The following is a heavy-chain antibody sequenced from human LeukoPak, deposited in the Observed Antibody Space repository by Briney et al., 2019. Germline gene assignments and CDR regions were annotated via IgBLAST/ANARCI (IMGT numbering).Heavy chain of an antibody. CDR3: AREKPGNPYYYYYMDV. CDR2: IYYSGST. V-gene: IGHV4-39*07. J-gene: IGHJ6*03. Sequence: SETLSLTCTVSGGSISSSSYYWGWIRQPPGKGLEWIGSIYYSGSTYYNPSLKSRVTISVDTSKNQFSLKLSSVTAADTAVYYCAREKPGNPYYYYYMDVWGKGTTVTVSS. D-gene: IGHD7-27*01. CDR1: GGSISSSSYY.